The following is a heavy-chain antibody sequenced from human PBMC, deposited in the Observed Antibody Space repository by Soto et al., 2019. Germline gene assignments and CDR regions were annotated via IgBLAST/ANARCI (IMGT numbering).Heavy chain of an antibody. CDR1: GFPFNTYW. CDR2: ISGDGSTT. V-gene: IGHV3-74*01. Sequence: QLLESGGGLVQPGGSLRLSCAASGFPFNTYWMHWVRHTPGKGLDWVSRISGDGSTTYYADSVTGRFTDSRDNAKNTLYLHMSGLRAEDTAVYFCAREYYGLLSGYYNDFWGQVTLVSVSS. J-gene: IGHJ4*02. CDR3: AREYYGLLSGYYNDF. D-gene: IGHD3-9*01.